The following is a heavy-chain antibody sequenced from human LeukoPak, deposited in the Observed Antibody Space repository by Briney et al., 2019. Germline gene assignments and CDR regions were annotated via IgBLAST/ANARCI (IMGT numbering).Heavy chain of an antibody. CDR1: GGSISSYY. CDR2: IYYRGST. Sequence: SETLSLTCTVSGGSISSYYWSWIRQPPGKGLEWIGYIYYRGSTNYNPSLKSRVTISVDTSKNQFSLKLSSVTAADTAVYYCARKAPKKGWFDPWGQGTLVTVSS. V-gene: IGHV4-59*08. CDR3: ARKAPKKGWFDP. J-gene: IGHJ5*02.